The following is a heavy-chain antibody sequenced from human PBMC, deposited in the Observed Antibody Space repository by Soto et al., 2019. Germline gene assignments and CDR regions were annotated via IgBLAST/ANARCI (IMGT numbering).Heavy chain of an antibody. D-gene: IGHD5-18*01. J-gene: IGHJ4*02. CDR2: IYYSGST. CDR1: GGSISSNDYY. CDR3: ARDQGGYTIFDY. V-gene: IGHV4-31*03. Sequence: SETLSLTCTVSGGSISSNDYYWSWIRQLPGKGLEWIGYIYYSGSTYYNPSLKSRVTISVDTSKNQFSLILYSVTAADTAVYYCARDQGGYTIFDYWGQGTLVTVSS.